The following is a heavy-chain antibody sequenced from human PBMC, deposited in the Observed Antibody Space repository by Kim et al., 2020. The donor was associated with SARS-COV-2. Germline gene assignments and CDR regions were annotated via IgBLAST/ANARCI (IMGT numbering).Heavy chain of an antibody. V-gene: IGHV3-30*04. CDR3: ARDNYDYVWGSYRYCH. CDR2: ISYDGSNK. D-gene: IGHD3-16*02. Sequence: GESLRLSCAASGFTFSSYAMHWVRQAPGKGLEWVAVISYDGSNKYYADSVKGRFTISRDNSKNTLYLQMNSLRAEDTAVYYCARDNYDYVWGSYRYCHWGQGTLVTVSS. J-gene: IGHJ4*02. CDR1: GFTFSSYA.